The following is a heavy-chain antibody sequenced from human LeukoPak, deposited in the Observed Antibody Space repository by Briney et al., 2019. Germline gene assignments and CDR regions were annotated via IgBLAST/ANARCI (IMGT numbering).Heavy chain of an antibody. CDR2: IYTSGST. V-gene: IGHV4-4*07. D-gene: IGHD3-10*01. J-gene: IGHJ4*02. Sequence: SETLSLTCTVSGGSISSYYWSWIRQPAGKGLEWIGRIYTSGSTNYNPSLKSRVTMSVDTSKNQFSLKLSSVTAADTAVYYCARDLVTMVRGVIRGANYFDYWGRGTLVTVSS. CDR3: ARDLVTMVRGVIRGANYFDY. CDR1: GGSISSYY.